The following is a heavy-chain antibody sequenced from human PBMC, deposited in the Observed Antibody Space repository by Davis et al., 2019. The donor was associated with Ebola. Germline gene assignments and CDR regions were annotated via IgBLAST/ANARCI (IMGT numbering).Heavy chain of an antibody. CDR3: ARETTVTTTFDY. J-gene: IGHJ4*02. V-gene: IGHV3-33*01. CDR1: GFTFSSYG. Sequence: GESLKISCAASGFTFSSYGMHWVRQAPGKGLEWVAVIWYDGSNKYYADSVKGRFTISRDNSKNTLYLQMNSLRAEDTAVYYCARETTVTTTFDYWGQGTLVTVSS. D-gene: IGHD4-17*01. CDR2: IWYDGSNK.